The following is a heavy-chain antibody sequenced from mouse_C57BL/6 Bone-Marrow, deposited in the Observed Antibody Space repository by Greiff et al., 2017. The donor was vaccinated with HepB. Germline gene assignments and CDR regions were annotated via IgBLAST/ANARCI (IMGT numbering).Heavy chain of an antibody. J-gene: IGHJ3*01. CDR2: IWSGGST. D-gene: IGHD2-2*01. CDR1: GFSLTSYG. V-gene: IGHV2-2*01. CDR3: ARKYWLGGSWFAY. Sequence: QVHVKQSGPGLVQPSQSLSITCTVSGFSLTSYGVHWVRQSPGKGLEWLGVIWSGGSTDYNAAFISRLSISKDNSKSQVFFKMNSLQADDTAIYYCARKYWLGGSWFAYWGQGTLVTVSA.